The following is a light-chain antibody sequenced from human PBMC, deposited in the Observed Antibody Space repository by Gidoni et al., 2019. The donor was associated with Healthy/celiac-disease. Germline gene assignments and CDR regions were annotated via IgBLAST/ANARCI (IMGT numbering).Light chain of an antibody. J-gene: IGKJ1*01. Sequence: DVVMTQSPLSLPVTLGQPASISCRSSQILVYSDVNTYLNWFQQRPGQSPRRLIYKVSNRDSGVPDRFSGSWSGTDFTLKISRVEAEDFGVYYCMQGTHWPWTCGQGTKVEIK. V-gene: IGKV2-30*01. CDR1: QILVYSDVNTY. CDR3: MQGTHWPWT. CDR2: KVS.